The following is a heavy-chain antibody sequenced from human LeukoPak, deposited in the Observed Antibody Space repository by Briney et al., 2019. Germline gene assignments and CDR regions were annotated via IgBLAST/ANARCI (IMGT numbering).Heavy chain of an antibody. CDR3: CTHSSGWD. V-gene: IGHV3-15*01. CDR2: IKTRAGGAPT. CDR1: GFTFSDAW. J-gene: IGHJ4*02. Sequence: PGGSPRLSCTASGFTFSDAWMNWVRQVPGKGLEWVGRIKTRAGGAPTDYAAPVKGRFIISRDDSKNTLYLQMNSLKTEDTAIYYCCTHSSGWDWGQGALVTVSS. D-gene: IGHD6-19*01.